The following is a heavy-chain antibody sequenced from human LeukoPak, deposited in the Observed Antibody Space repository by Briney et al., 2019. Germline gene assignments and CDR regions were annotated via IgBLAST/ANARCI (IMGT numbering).Heavy chain of an antibody. D-gene: IGHD4-11*01. V-gene: IGHV3-7*01. CDR3: ARDDTAKTTEYYFDY. J-gene: IGHJ4*02. CDR1: GFTFSSSG. Sequence: QSGGSLRLSCAASGFTFSSSGMSWVRQAPGKGLEWVANIKQDGSEKYYVDSVKGRFTISRDNAKNSLYLQMNSLRAEDTAVYYCARDDTAKTTEYYFDYWGQGTLVTVSS. CDR2: IKQDGSEK.